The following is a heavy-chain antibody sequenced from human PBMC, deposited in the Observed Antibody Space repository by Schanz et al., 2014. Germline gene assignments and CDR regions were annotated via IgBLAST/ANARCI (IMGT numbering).Heavy chain of an antibody. CDR3: AREGPGDYYGMDV. J-gene: IGHJ6*02. CDR2: VFHSGRP. CDR1: GGSMRRGAYS. V-gene: IGHV4-30-2*06. Sequence: QVQLQESGSGLVTPSQTLSLTCGVSGGSMRRGAYSWNWIRQSPGKGLEWIGYVFHSGRPYYNPSSKSRAPISLDTSKTQCPLNLRYVTAADTAVYYCAREGPGDYYGMDVWGQGGAVIVSS.